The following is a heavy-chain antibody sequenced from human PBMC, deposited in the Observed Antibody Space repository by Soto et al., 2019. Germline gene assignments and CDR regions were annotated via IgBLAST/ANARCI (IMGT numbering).Heavy chain of an antibody. CDR2: FDPEDGET. CDR3: ATQTATYYYDSSGCFAFDI. D-gene: IGHD3-22*01. Sequence: QVQLVQSGAEVKKPGASVKVSCKVSGYTLTELSMHWVRQAPGKGLEWMGGFDPEDGETIYAQKFQGRVTMTEDTSTDTAYMELSSLRSEDTAVYYCATQTATYYYDSSGCFAFDIWGQGTMVTVSS. J-gene: IGHJ3*02. CDR1: GYTLTELS. V-gene: IGHV1-24*01.